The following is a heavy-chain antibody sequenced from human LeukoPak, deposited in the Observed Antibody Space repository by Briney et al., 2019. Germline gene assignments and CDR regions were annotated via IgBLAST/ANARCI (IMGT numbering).Heavy chain of an antibody. V-gene: IGHV4-39*01. Sequence: SETLSLTCAVSGGSISTTDYYWGWIRQPPGKGLEWIGGIYYGGSTYYNPSLKSRVTVSVDTSKNQFSLKLTSVTAADTAVYYCARQGGWYGLPDYWGQGTLVTVSS. CDR3: ARQGGWYGLPDY. D-gene: IGHD6-19*01. J-gene: IGHJ4*02. CDR2: IYYGGST. CDR1: GGSISTTDYY.